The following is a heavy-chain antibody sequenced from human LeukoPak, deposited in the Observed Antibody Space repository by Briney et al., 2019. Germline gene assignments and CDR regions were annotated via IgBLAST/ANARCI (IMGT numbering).Heavy chain of an antibody. CDR2: IVFDGSSK. CDR3: ARVSPIIGALHL. V-gene: IGHV3-30-3*01. J-gene: IGHJ3*01. CDR1: GFTFSSFD. Sequence: GGSLRLSCAPSGFTFSSFDMNWVRHAPGKGLEWVAVIVFDGSSKYYAGSVKGRFTISRDNSKNTLYLQMNSQRAEDTAVYVCARVSPIIGALHLWGQGTMVTVSS. D-gene: IGHD2/OR15-2a*01.